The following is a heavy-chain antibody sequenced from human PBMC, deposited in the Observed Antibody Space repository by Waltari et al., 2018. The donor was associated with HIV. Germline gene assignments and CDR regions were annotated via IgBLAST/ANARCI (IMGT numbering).Heavy chain of an antibody. CDR1: GFTFSSYW. V-gene: IGHV3-7*01. Sequence: EVQLVESGGGLVQPGGSLRLSCAASGFTFSSYWMSWVRQAPGKGVEWVANIKQGGSGIYYVASVNGRCTISRDNAKNSLYLQMNSLRAEDTAVDFCARRGGRSSPLGYWGQGTLVTVSS. D-gene: IGHD6-13*01. J-gene: IGHJ4*02. CDR2: IKQGGSGI. CDR3: ARRGGRSSPLGY.